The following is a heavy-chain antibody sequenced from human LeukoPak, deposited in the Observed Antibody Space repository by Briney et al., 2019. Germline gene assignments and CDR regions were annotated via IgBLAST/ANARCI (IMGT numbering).Heavy chain of an antibody. Sequence: GGSLRLSCAASGFTFSSYAMSWVRQAPGKGLEWVSAISGSGGSTYYADSVKGRFTISGDNSKNTLYLQMNSLRAEDTAVYYCAKDLSLWYQSPFDYWGQGTLVTVSS. CDR2: ISGSGGST. D-gene: IGHD2-2*01. V-gene: IGHV3-23*01. CDR1: GFTFSSYA. J-gene: IGHJ4*02. CDR3: AKDLSLWYQSPFDY.